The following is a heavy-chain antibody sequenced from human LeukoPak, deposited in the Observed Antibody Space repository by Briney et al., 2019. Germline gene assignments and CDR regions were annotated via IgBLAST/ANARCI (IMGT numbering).Heavy chain of an antibody. J-gene: IGHJ4*02. CDR3: AKQSLYDSSAHFHY. V-gene: IGHV3-23*01. Sequence: KPGGSLRLSCAASGFTFSSYAMTWVRQAPGKGLEWVSTITGSGGYTYYADSVKGRLTISRDNSKNTLFLRMNSLRAEDTAVYFCAKQSLYDSSAHFHYWGQGTLVTVSS. D-gene: IGHD3-22*01. CDR2: ITGSGGYT. CDR1: GFTFSSYA.